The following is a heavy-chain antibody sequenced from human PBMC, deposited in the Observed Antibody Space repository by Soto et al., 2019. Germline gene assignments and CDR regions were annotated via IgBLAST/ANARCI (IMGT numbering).Heavy chain of an antibody. Sequence: GGSLRLSCAASGFTVSSNYMSWVRQAPGKGLEWVSVIYSGGSTYYADSVKGRFTISSDNSKNALYLQMNSLIAEDTTVYYCARDGRPYSNPTFDYWGQGTLVTVSS. D-gene: IGHD4-4*01. V-gene: IGHV3-53*01. CDR2: IYSGGST. CDR3: ARDGRPYSNPTFDY. J-gene: IGHJ4*02. CDR1: GFTVSSNY.